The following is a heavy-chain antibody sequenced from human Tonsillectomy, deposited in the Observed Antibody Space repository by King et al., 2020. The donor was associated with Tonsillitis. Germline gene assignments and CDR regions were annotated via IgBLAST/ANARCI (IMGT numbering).Heavy chain of an antibody. CDR2: ISSSSSTI. D-gene: IGHD3-22*01. V-gene: IGHV3-48*02. Sequence: VQLVESGGGLVQPGGSLKLSCAASGFTFSSSTMNWVRQAPGKGLEWVSYISSSSSTIYYADSVKGRFTISRDNAKNSLYLQMNSLSDEDTAVYYCASDNYYDSDAFDIWGQGTMVTVSS. CDR3: ASDNYYDSDAFDI. J-gene: IGHJ3*02. CDR1: GFTFSSST.